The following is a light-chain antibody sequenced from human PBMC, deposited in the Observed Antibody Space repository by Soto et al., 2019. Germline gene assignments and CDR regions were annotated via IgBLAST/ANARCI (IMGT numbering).Light chain of an antibody. CDR2: AAS. V-gene: IGKV1-39*01. Sequence: DIQMTQSPSSLSASVGDRVTITCRASQSISSYLNWYQQKPRQAPKLLIFAASSLQSGVPSRFSGSRSGTDFTLTISSLQPEDFATYYCQQSYSTPLTFGGGTKVEIK. CDR3: QQSYSTPLT. CDR1: QSISSY. J-gene: IGKJ4*01.